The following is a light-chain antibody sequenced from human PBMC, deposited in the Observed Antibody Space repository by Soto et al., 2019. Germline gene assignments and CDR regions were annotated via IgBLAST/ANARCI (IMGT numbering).Light chain of an antibody. CDR1: QSVSSY. CDR2: DAS. V-gene: IGKV3-11*01. CDR3: QHRSKLPLT. Sequence: EIVLTQSPATLSLSPGERATLSCRASQSVSSYLAWYQQQPGQAPRLLIYDASKRATGITGRFSGSGSGTFFTLIISGLDHEDFAVYYCQHRSKLPLTFGGGTKVEIK. J-gene: IGKJ4*01.